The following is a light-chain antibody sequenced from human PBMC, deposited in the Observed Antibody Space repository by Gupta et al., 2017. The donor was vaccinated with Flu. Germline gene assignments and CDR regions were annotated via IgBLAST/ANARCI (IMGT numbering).Light chain of an antibody. CDR1: SSNVGSYNF. CDR3: CSYGGSSTYV. Sequence: QSALTQPASVSASPGQSITISCSGTSSNVGSYNFVSWYQQHPRKAPKLMIYEVNKRPSGVSNRFSGSKSCNTASLTISGLQADDESDYYCCSYGGSSTYVFGTGTKVTVL. V-gene: IGLV2-23*02. CDR2: EVN. J-gene: IGLJ1*01.